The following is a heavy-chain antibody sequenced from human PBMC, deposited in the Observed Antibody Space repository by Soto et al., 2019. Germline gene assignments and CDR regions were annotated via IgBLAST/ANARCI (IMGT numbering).Heavy chain of an antibody. V-gene: IGHV4-59*01. J-gene: IGHJ4*02. CDR1: GDSISAYS. D-gene: IGHD5-12*01. Sequence: HVQLQLAAPGLVKPSETLSLTCTVSGDSISAYSWSWVRQPPGKGLEWIGNIHYNGNTKYNPSLKSRVTMSVDTSKNQFSLKLISVTAADTATYFCAREGNLGRWLQPLDFWGQETLVTVSS. CDR2: IHYNGNT. CDR3: AREGNLGRWLQPLDF.